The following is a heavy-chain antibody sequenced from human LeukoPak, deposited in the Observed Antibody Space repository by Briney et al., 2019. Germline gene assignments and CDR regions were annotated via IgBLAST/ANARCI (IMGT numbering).Heavy chain of an antibody. CDR2: IYYSGST. D-gene: IGHD6-13*01. V-gene: IGHV4-59*08. J-gene: IGHJ4*02. Sequence: SETLSLTCTVSGGSISSYYWSWIRQPPGKGLEWIGYIYYSGSTNYNPSLKSRVTISVDTSKNQFSLKLSSVTAADTAVYYCARHGHSSSWYPNFDYWGQGTLVTVSS. CDR1: GGSISSYY. CDR3: ARHGHSSSWYPNFDY.